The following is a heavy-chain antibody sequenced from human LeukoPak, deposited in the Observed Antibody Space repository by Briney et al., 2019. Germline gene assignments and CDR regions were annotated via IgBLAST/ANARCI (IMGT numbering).Heavy chain of an antibody. CDR3: ARDTAVLMANDPTLGYYSHYGMDV. V-gene: IGHV1-69*04. CDR2: MIPSLGIA. J-gene: IGHJ6*02. Sequence: ASGKVAGKASGGTFSSYAISWVRQAPGQGLEWMGRMIPSLGIANYAQKFQGSVTITADKSPRTAYMELSSLRSEDTAVYYCARDTAVLMANDPTLGYYSHYGMDVWGQGTTVTVSS. D-gene: IGHD1-1*01. CDR1: GGTFSSYA.